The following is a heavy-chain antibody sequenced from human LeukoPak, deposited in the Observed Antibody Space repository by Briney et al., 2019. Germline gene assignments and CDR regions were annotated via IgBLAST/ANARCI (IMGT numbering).Heavy chain of an antibody. CDR1: GFTLSSYW. Sequence: GGSLRLSCAASGFTLSSYWMTWVRQAPGKGLEWVANIKQDGSKKNYVDPVKGRFTISRDNAKNSLYLQMNSLRAEDTAVYYCATPLDYYDSSGYHQGGDWGQGTLVTVSA. V-gene: IGHV3-7*03. D-gene: IGHD3-22*01. J-gene: IGHJ4*02. CDR2: IKQDGSKK. CDR3: ATPLDYYDSSGYHQGGD.